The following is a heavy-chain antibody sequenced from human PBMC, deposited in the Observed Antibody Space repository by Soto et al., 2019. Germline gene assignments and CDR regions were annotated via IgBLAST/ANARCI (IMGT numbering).Heavy chain of an antibody. CDR3: ARGTDILTGRGAFDI. D-gene: IGHD3-9*01. CDR1: GGSFSGYY. Sequence: SETLSLTCAVYGGSFSGYYWSWIRQPPGKGLEWIGEINHSGSTNYNPSLKSRVTISVDTSKNQFSLKLGSVTAADTAVYYCARGTDILTGRGAFDIWGQGTMVTVSS. CDR2: INHSGST. J-gene: IGHJ3*02. V-gene: IGHV4-34*01.